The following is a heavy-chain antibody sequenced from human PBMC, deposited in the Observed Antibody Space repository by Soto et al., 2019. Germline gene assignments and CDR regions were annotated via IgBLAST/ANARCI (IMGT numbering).Heavy chain of an antibody. CDR3: ARDQVEDYKGAIYYYGMDV. J-gene: IGHJ6*02. V-gene: IGHV1-46*01. D-gene: IGHD4-4*01. CDR1: GYTFTSYY. CDR2: INPSGGST. Sequence: GASVKVSCKASGYTFTSYYMHWVRQAPGQGLEWMGIINPSGGSTSYAQKFQGRVTMTRDTSTSTVYMELSSLRSEDTAVYYCARDQVEDYKGAIYYYGMDVWGQGTTVTVSS.